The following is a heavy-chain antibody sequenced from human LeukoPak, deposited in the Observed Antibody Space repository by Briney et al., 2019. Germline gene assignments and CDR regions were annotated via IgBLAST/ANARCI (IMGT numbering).Heavy chain of an antibody. CDR1: GYTFTSYY. V-gene: IGHV1-46*01. Sequence: GASVKVSCKASGYTFTSYYMHWVRQAPGQGLEWMGIINPSGGSTSYAQKFQGRVTMTRDMSTSTVYMELSSLRSEDTAVYYCARDFSWRRYFDWLLVPDAFDIWGQGTMVTVSS. D-gene: IGHD3-9*01. CDR2: INPSGGST. CDR3: ARDFSWRRYFDWLLVPDAFDI. J-gene: IGHJ3*02.